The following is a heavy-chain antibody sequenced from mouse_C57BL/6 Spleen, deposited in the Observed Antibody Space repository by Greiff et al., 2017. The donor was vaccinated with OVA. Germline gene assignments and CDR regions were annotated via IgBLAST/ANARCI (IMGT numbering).Heavy chain of an antibody. V-gene: IGHV1-64*01. CDR2: IHPNSGST. CDR1: GYTFTSYW. Sequence: QVQLQQPGAELVKPGASVKLSCKASGYTFTSYWMHWVKQRPGQGLEWIGMIHPNSGSTNYNEKFKSKATLTVDKSSSTAYMQLSSLTAEDSAVYYCARAQTAQAAAWCAYWGQGTLVTVSA. D-gene: IGHD3-2*02. J-gene: IGHJ3*01. CDR3: ARAQTAQAAAWCAY.